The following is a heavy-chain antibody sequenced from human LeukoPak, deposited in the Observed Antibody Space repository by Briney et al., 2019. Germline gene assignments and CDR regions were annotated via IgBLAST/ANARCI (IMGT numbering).Heavy chain of an antibody. D-gene: IGHD2-15*01. CDR3: AKSSVVTPSGSFDY. CDR2: ISGSGTST. CDR1: GFSFNAYA. V-gene: IGHV3-23*01. Sequence: GWSLKLSCVASGFSFNAYAMSWVRQAPGKGLERVSGISGSGTSTYYADSVKGRFSISRDNSRDTVFLSMSSLSAEDTAVYYCAKSSVVTPSGSFDYWGQGTLVTVSS. J-gene: IGHJ4*02.